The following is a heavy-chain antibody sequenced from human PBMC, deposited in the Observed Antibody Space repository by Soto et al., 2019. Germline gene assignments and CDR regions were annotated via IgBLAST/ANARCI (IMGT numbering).Heavy chain of an antibody. CDR1: GCTFDRYA. J-gene: IGHJ4*02. CDR3: AKEVDTSGYYYGVDVFDS. CDR2: ISGSVVDNT. Sequence: GGSRRISCAASGCTFDRYAMTCVRQAPWRWLEWVSSISGSVVDNTLYAESVKGRFTISRDSSTKTVYLHMNDLRPDDPAIYYCAKEVDTSGYYYGVDVFDSWGQGTLATDSS. D-gene: IGHD3-22*01. V-gene: IGHV3-23*01.